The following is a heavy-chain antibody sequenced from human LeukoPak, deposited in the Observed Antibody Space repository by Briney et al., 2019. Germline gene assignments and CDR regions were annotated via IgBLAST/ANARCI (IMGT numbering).Heavy chain of an antibody. CDR2: INHSGST. CDR3: ASGGSYCSSTSCYPRDY. V-gene: IGHV4-34*01. J-gene: IGHJ4*02. CDR1: GVSFSGYY. Sequence: PSETLSLTCAVYGVSFSGYYWSWIRQPPGQGLEWIGEINHSGSTNYNPSLKSRVTISVDTSKNQFSLKLSSVTAADTAVYYCASGGSYCSSTSCYPRDYWGQGTLVTVSS. D-gene: IGHD2-2*01.